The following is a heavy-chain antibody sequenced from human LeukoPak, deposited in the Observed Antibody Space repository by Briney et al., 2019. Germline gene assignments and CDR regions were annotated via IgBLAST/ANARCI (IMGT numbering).Heavy chain of an antibody. CDR1: GGTFSTYA. D-gene: IGHD3-22*01. J-gene: IGHJ1*01. CDR3: ATTRDYYDTSGYTLLLD. CDR2: IIPILGTA. Sequence: SVKVSCKASGGTFSTYAISWVRQAPGQGLEWMGGIIPILGTANYAQRFQGRVTLTADESSSTAYMALSSLRSEDTAMYYCATTRDYYDTSGYTLLLDWGQGTLVTVSS. V-gene: IGHV1-69*13.